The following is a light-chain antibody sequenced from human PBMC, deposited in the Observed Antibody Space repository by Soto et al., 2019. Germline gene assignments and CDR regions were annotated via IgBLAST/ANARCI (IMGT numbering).Light chain of an antibody. CDR1: QSVSSSY. CDR3: QQYGSSPYT. CDR2: GAS. V-gene: IGKV3-20*01. J-gene: IGKJ2*01. Sequence: EIVLTQSPGTLSLSPGERATLSCRDSQSVSSSYLAWYQQKPGQAPRLLIYGASSRATGITDMFSGSGSGTDFTLTISRLEPEDFAVYYCQQYGSSPYTVGQGTKLEIK.